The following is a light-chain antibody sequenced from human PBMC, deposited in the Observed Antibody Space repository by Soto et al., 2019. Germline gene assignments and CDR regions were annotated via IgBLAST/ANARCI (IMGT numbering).Light chain of an antibody. V-gene: IGKV1-5*03. Sequence: DIQMTQSPSTLSASVGDTVTITCRASQSISNWLAWYQQKPGQAPQLLIHKASTLESGVPSGFSGSGSGTEFTLSICSLQPDGCATFYCQEYARFPYTFGQGTKLEIK. CDR2: KAS. CDR3: QEYARFPYT. CDR1: QSISNW. J-gene: IGKJ2*01.